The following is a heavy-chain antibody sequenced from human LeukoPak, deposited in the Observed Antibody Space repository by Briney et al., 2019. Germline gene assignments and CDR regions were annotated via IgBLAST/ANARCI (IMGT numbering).Heavy chain of an antibody. J-gene: IGHJ1*01. CDR1: GFTFSSYA. V-gene: IGHV3-23*01. Sequence: GGSLRLSCAASGFTFSSYAMSWVRQAPGKGLEWVSAISGSGGSTYYADSVKGRFTISRDNSKNTLYLQMNSLRAEDTAVYYCAKGFFYGGYSEYFQHWGQGTLVTVSS. CDR3: AKGFFYGGYSEYFQH. D-gene: IGHD4-17*01. CDR2: ISGSGGST.